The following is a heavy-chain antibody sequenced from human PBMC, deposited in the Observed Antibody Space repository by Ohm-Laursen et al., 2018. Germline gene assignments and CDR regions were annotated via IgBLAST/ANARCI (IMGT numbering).Heavy chain of an antibody. CDR2: IYYTGST. CDR3: ARRDYRNGFKFDF. V-gene: IGHV4-59*08. J-gene: IGHJ4*02. D-gene: IGHD3-16*01. Sequence: SQTLSLTCTVSGGSINSYYWSWIRQPPGKGLEWIGYIYYTGSTNYSPSLESRVIMSVDTSKNKFSLRVSSVTAADTAVYYCARRDYRNGFKFDFWGQGTLVTVSS. CDR1: GGSINSYY.